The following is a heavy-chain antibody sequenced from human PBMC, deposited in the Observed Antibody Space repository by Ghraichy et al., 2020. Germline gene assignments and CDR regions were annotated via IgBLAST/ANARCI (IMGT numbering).Heavy chain of an antibody. CDR2: INPNSGGT. J-gene: IGHJ6*02. CDR3: ARDLSRRTDYYGSGSYYIYYYYGMDV. CDR1: GYTFTGYY. D-gene: IGHD3-10*01. V-gene: IGHV1-2*04. Sequence: ASVKVSCKASGYTFTGYYMHWVRQAPGQGLEWMGWINPNSGGTNYAQKFQGWVTMTRDTSISTAYMELSRLRSDDTAVYYCARDLSRRTDYYGSGSYYIYYYYGMDVWGQGTTVTVSS.